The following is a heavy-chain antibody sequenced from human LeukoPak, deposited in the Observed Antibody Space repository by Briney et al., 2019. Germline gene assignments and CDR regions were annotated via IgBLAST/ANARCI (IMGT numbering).Heavy chain of an antibody. CDR3: TTDSLQWLVAVSDY. Sequence: AGGSLRLSCAASGFTFSNAWMSWVRQAPGKGLEWVCRIKSKTDGGTTDYAAPVKGRFTISRDDSKNTLYLQMNSLKTEDTAVYYCTTDSLQWLVAVSDYWGQGTLVTVSS. D-gene: IGHD6-19*01. CDR1: GFTFSNAW. CDR2: IKSKTDGGTT. V-gene: IGHV3-15*01. J-gene: IGHJ4*02.